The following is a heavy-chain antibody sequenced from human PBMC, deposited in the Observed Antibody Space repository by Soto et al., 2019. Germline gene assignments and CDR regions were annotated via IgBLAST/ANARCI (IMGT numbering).Heavy chain of an antibody. CDR2: INHSGSS. CDR1: GGSFSGYY. V-gene: IGHV4-34*01. D-gene: IGHD3-10*01. CDR3: ARGGEGLGSYYYYMDV. J-gene: IGHJ6*03. Sequence: QVQLQQWGAGLLKPSETLSLTCAVYGGSFSGYYWSWIRQPPGKGLEWIGEINHSGSSNTNPSLESRVTISVDTSKKQFSLKLSSMTAADTAVYYCARGGEGLGSYYYYMDVRGKGTTVTVSS.